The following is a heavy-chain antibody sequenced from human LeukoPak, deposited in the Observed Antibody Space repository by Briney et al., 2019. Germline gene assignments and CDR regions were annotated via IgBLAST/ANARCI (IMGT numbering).Heavy chain of an antibody. CDR2: IYYSGST. D-gene: IGHD3-22*01. CDR1: GGSISSYY. V-gene: IGHV4-59*08. Sequence: PSETLSLTCTVSGGSISSYYWSWIRQPPGKGLEWIGYIYYSGSTNYNPSLKSRVTISVDTSKNQFSLKLSSVTAADTAVYYCARSDYYDSSEARYWGQGTPVTVSS. CDR3: ARSDYYDSSEARY. J-gene: IGHJ4*02.